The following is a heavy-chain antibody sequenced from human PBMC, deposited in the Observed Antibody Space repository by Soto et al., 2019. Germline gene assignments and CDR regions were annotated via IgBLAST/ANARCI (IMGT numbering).Heavy chain of an antibody. Sequence: QVQLVESGGGVVQPGRSLRLSCAASGFTFSSYAMHWVRQAPGKGLEWVAVISYDGSNKYYADSVKGRFTISRDNSKNTLELQKNSLRAEDTALYYLARKKRTRDHLGGLHYWGQGTLVTGSS. CDR3: ARKKRTRDHLGGLHY. J-gene: IGHJ4*02. CDR2: ISYDGSNK. D-gene: IGHD2-15*01. V-gene: IGHV3-30-3*01. CDR1: GFTFSSYA.